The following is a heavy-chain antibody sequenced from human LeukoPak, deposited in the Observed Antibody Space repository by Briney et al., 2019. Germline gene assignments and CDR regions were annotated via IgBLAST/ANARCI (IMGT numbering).Heavy chain of an antibody. D-gene: IGHD2-21*02. Sequence: GGSLRLSCAASGFTFSSYWMSWVRQAPGKGLEWVANIKEDGSEKYYVDSVKGRFTISRDNAKNSLYLQMNSLRAEDTAVYFCARALGVTPPYYFSYGMDVWGKGATVTVSS. J-gene: IGHJ6*04. V-gene: IGHV3-7*03. CDR3: ARALGVTPPYYFSYGMDV. CDR2: IKEDGSEK. CDR1: GFTFSSYW.